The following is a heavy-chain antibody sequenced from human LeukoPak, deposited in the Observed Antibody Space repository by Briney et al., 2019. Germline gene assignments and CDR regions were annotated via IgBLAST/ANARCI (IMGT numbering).Heavy chain of an antibody. CDR3: VRDGTYGQFDY. Sequence: PGGSLRLSCAASGFTFNNYNMNWVHQAPGKGLEWVSCISGSGSYKYSADSVKGRFTISRDNAKNSLSLQMNSLRAEDTAVYYCVRDGTYGQFDYWGQGTLVTVSS. V-gene: IGHV3-21*01. CDR1: GFTFNNYN. CDR2: ISGSGSYK. D-gene: IGHD3-16*01. J-gene: IGHJ4*02.